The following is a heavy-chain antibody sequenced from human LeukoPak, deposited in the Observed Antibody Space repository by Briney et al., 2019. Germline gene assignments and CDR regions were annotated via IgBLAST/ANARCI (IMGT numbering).Heavy chain of an antibody. Sequence: GGSLRLSWAASVLTFSSYTMSWVRQAPWKGLEWVSAISGSGGSTYYADSVKGRFTISRDNSKNTLYLQMNSLRAEDTAVYYCAKISLGWWPSFDYWGQGTLVTVSS. J-gene: IGHJ4*02. CDR1: VLTFSSYT. V-gene: IGHV3-23*01. D-gene: IGHD6-19*01. CDR2: ISGSGGST. CDR3: AKISLGWWPSFDY.